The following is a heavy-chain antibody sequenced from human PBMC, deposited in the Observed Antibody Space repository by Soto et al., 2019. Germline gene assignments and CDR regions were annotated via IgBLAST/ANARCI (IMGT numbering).Heavy chain of an antibody. CDR1: GYSFTSYG. Sequence: ASVKVSCKASGYSFTSYGIRWVRQAPGQGLEWMGWISAYNGNTDYAQKLQGRVTMTTDTSTSTTYMELRSLRSDDTAVYYCARDSGSSVTDYWGQGTLVTVSS. J-gene: IGHJ4*02. V-gene: IGHV1-18*01. CDR3: ARDSGSSVTDY. CDR2: ISAYNGNT. D-gene: IGHD2-2*01.